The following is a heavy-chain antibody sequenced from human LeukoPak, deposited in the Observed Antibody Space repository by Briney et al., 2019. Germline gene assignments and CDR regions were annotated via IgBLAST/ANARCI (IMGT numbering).Heavy chain of an antibody. D-gene: IGHD6-13*01. CDR2: IYSGGST. J-gene: IGHJ4*02. CDR1: GFTVSTNY. V-gene: IGHV3-53*01. Sequence: PGGSLRLSCAASGFTVSTNYMNWVRQAPGKGLEWVSFIYSGGSTYYADSVKGRFTISRDNSKNTLYLQMNSLRAEDTAVYYCAKDGIAADTDYWGQGTLVTVSS. CDR3: AKDGIAADTDY.